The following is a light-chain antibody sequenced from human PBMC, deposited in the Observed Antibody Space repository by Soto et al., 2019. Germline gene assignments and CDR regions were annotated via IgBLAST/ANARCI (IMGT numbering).Light chain of an antibody. V-gene: IGKV1-5*01. CDR3: QQHYSYPRT. Sequence: DIQMTQSPSTLSASVGDRVTITCRASQSISGWLAWYQHKPGKAPKLLIYAASTLQSGVPSRFSGSGSGTDFTLTISCLQSEDFATYYCQQHYSYPRTFGQGTKVDIK. CDR2: AAS. J-gene: IGKJ1*01. CDR1: QSISGW.